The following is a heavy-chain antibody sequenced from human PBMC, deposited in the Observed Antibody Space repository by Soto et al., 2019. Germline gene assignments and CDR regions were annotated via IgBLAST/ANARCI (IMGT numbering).Heavy chain of an antibody. J-gene: IGHJ4*02. CDR2: ISATT. V-gene: IGHV3-23*01. Sequence: RRLSCEASGFTFSSYAMNWVRQAPGKGLEWVSTISATTYYADSVKGRFTISRDNSRNTLYLQMNSLRAEDTAVYYCAKRGSGSWSDFDFWGQGTLVTVSS. CDR3: AKRGSGSWSDFDF. CDR1: GFTFSSYA. D-gene: IGHD6-19*01.